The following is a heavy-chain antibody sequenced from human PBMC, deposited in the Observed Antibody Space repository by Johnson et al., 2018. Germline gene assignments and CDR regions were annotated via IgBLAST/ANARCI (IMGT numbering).Heavy chain of an antibody. D-gene: IGHD6-6*01. V-gene: IGHV3-13*01. Sequence: QLVESGGGLVQPGRSLRLSCAASGFTFDDYAMHWVRQAPGKGLEWVSGIGTAGDTYYPGSVKGRFTISRDNAKNSLYLQMNSLRAEDTAGYYCASYSSIAARNLRLYYYYGMDVWGQGTTVTVSS. CDR3: ASYSSIAARNLRLYYYYGMDV. J-gene: IGHJ6*02. CDR1: GFTFDDYA. CDR2: IGTAGDT.